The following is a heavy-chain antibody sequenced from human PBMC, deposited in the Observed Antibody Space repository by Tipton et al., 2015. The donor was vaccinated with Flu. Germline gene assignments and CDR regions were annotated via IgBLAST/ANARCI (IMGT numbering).Heavy chain of an antibody. J-gene: IGHJ4*02. CDR2: IYHTGSP. CDR3: ARGLYGSGTYQRRYFDS. V-gene: IGHV4-38-2*01. CDR1: GYSINSDYF. D-gene: IGHD3-10*01. Sequence: TLSLTCAVSGYSINSDYFWGWIRQPPGKGLEWIGSIYHTGSPYYNPSLKSRVTISVDTSKNQFSLKLSSVTAADTAVYYCARGLYGSGTYQRRYFDSWGQGTLVTVSS.